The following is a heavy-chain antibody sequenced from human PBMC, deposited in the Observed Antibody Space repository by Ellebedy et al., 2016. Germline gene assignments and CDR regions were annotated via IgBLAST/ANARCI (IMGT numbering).Heavy chain of an antibody. V-gene: IGHV3-74*01. J-gene: IGHJ4*02. CDR1: GFTFSSYW. D-gene: IGHD7-27*01. CDR2: MSSDVSSI. Sequence: GGSLRLXXAASGFTFSSYWMHWVRQAPGKGLVWVSRMSSDVSSIRYADSVTGRFTISRDNAKNTLFLQMNSLVAEDTAVYYCARGIAGDPPAIDHWGQGILVTVSS. CDR3: ARGIAGDPPAIDH.